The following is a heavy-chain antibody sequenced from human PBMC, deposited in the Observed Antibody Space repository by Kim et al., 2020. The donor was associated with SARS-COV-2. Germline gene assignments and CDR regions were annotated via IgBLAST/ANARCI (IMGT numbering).Heavy chain of an antibody. CDR3: AKVRQSGSYLHHFEY. Sequence: GGSLRLSCAASGFTFDDYAMHWVRQAPGKGLEWVSGISWNSGSIGYADSVKGRFTISRDNSKNSLYLQMNSLRAEDKALYYCAKVRQSGSYLHHFEYWGQGTLVTVSS. V-gene: IGHV3-9*01. J-gene: IGHJ4*02. D-gene: IGHD1-26*01. CDR2: ISWNSGSI. CDR1: GFTFDDYA.